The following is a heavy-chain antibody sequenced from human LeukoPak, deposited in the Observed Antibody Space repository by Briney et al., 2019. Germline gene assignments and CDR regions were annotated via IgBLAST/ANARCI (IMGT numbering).Heavy chain of an antibody. CDR1: GGSISSGSYY. V-gene: IGHV4-61*02. CDR2: IYTSGST. Sequence: NPSETLSLTCTVSGGSISSGSYYWSWIRQPAGKGLEWIGRIYTSGSTNYNPSLKSRVTISVDTSKNQFSLKLSSVTAADTAVYYCARDRGSGYYDNAFDIWGQGTMVTVSS. J-gene: IGHJ3*02. CDR3: ARDRGSGYYDNAFDI. D-gene: IGHD3-3*01.